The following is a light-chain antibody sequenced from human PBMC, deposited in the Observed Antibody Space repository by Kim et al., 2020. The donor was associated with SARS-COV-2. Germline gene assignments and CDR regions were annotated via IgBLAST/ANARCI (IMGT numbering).Light chain of an antibody. Sequence: DIVLTQSPATLSLSPGERATLSCRASQSVSSYLAWYQQKPGQAPRLLIYDASNRAAGIPARFSGSGSGTDFTLTINSLGPEDFAVYYCQHRSSWPLTFGGGTKVDIK. CDR1: QSVSSY. V-gene: IGKV3-11*01. J-gene: IGKJ4*01. CDR3: QHRSSWPLT. CDR2: DAS.